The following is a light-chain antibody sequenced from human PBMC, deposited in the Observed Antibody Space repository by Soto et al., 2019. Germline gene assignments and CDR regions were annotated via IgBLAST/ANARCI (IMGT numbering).Light chain of an antibody. CDR1: HGISSY. V-gene: IGKV1-8*01. J-gene: IGKJ1*01. CDR2: AAS. CDR3: QQYYSYPRT. Sequence: AIRMTQSPSSLSSSTGDRFTITFLSSHGISSYLACYQQKPGKAPKLLIYAASTLQSGVPSRFSGSGSGTDFTLTISCLQSEDFATYYCQQYYSYPRTFGQGTKVDI.